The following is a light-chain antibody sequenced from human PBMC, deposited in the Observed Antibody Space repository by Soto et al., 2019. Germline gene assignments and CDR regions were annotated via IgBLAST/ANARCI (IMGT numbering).Light chain of an antibody. CDR2: GNS. CDR1: SSNIGAGYD. V-gene: IGLV1-40*01. Sequence: QSVLTQPPSVSGAPGQRVTISCTGSSSNIGAGYDVHWYQQLPGTAPKLLICGNSNRPSGVPDRFSGSKSGTSASLAITGLQAEDEADYYCQSYDSSLSGYHVVFGGGTKLTVL. CDR3: QSYDSSLSGYHVV. J-gene: IGLJ2*01.